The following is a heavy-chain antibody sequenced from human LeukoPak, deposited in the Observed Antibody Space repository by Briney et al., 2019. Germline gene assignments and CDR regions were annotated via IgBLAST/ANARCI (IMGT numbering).Heavy chain of an antibody. D-gene: IGHD3-22*01. Sequence: GGSLRLSCAASGFTFSSYEMNWVRQAPGKGLEWVSYISSSGSTIYYADSVKGRFTISRDNAKNSLYLQMNSLRAEDTAVYYCARDSRSRYYYDSSGYYSSHYFDYWGQGTLVTVSS. CDR2: ISSSGSTI. J-gene: IGHJ4*02. CDR3: ARDSRSRYYYDSSGYYSSHYFDY. CDR1: GFTFSSYE. V-gene: IGHV3-48*03.